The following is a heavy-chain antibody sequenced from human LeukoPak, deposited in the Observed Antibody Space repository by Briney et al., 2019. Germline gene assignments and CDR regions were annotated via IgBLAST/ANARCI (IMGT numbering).Heavy chain of an antibody. D-gene: IGHD1-26*01. CDR2: IYTSGST. CDR3: ARDLVGATGFYYFDY. Sequence: PSETLSLTCTVSGGSISSYYWCWIRQPAGKGLEWIGRIYTSGSTNYNPSLKSRVTMSVDTSKNQFSLKLSSVTAADTAVYYCARDLVGATGFYYFDYWGQGTLVTVSS. CDR1: GGSISSYY. V-gene: IGHV4-4*07. J-gene: IGHJ4*02.